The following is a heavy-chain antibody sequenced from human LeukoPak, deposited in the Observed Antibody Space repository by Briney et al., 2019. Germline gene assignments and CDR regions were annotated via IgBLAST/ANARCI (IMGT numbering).Heavy chain of an antibody. Sequence: GGSLRLSCAASGFTFSSYSMNWVRQAPGKGLQWVSSISSSSSYIYYADSVKGRFTISRDNAKNSLYLQMNSLRAEDTAVYYCARDFARSVGYYFDYWGQGTLVTVSS. J-gene: IGHJ4*02. CDR2: ISSSSSYI. CDR3: ARDFARSVGYYFDY. D-gene: IGHD3-16*01. CDR1: GFTFSSYS. V-gene: IGHV3-21*01.